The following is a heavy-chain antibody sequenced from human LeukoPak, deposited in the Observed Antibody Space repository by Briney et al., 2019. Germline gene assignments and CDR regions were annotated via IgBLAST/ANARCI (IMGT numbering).Heavy chain of an antibody. J-gene: IGHJ3*02. CDR1: GGTFSSYA. CDR3: ARGAVEMATMEAFDI. D-gene: IGHD5-24*01. CDR2: FIPIFGTT. Sequence: GASVKVSCKASGGTFSSYAISWVRQAPGQGLEWMGGFIPIFGTTNYAQKFQGRVTITADESTSTAYMELSSLRSEDTAVYYCARGAVEMATMEAFDIWGHGTMVTVSS. V-gene: IGHV1-69*13.